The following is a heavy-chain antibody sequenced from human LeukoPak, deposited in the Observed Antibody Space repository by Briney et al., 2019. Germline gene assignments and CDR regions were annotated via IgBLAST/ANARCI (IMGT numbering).Heavy chain of an antibody. Sequence: SGTLSLTCAVSGGSISSSNWWSWVRQPPGKGLEWIGEIYHSGSTNYNPSLKSRVTISVDKSKNQSSLKLSSVTAADTAVYYCARFSLPSSSGWFDPWGQGTLVTVSS. CDR3: ARFSLPSSSGWFDP. J-gene: IGHJ5*02. CDR1: GGSISSSNW. D-gene: IGHD6-6*01. V-gene: IGHV4-4*02. CDR2: IYHSGST.